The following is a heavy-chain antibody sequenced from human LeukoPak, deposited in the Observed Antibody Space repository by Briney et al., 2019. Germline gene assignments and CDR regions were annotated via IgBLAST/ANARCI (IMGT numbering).Heavy chain of an antibody. J-gene: IGHJ5*02. CDR1: GYTFTGYY. CDR2: INPNSGGT. CDR3: ARASLGLSNWFDP. D-gene: IGHD1-26*01. Sequence: ASVKASCKASGYTFTGYYMHWVRQAPGQGLEWMGWINPNSGGTNYAQKFQGRVTMTRDTSISTAYMELSRLRSDDTAVYYCARASLGLSNWFDPWGQGTLVTVSS. V-gene: IGHV1-2*02.